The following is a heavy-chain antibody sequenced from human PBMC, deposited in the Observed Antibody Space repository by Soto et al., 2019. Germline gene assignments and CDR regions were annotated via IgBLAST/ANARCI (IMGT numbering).Heavy chain of an antibody. CDR3: ARGTDYTQIASYHYGLDV. CDR2: IYYSGST. D-gene: IGHD4-4*01. CDR1: GGCVNIYN. V-gene: IGHV4-59*02. Sequence: PSGRLSLPCTVSGGCVNIYNGIWIRQGPGTGMEWIAYIYYSGSTNYNPSLKSRVTVSVDMSKNQFSLTLTSVTAADTAVYYCARGTDYTQIASYHYGLDVWGQGTTVTGSS. J-gene: IGHJ6*02.